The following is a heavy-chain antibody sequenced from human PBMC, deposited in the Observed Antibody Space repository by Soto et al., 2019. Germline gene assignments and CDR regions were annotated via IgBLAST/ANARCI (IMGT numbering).Heavy chain of an antibody. CDR3: ARLGHPRGGHLGELSLFRRYYYYMDV. V-gene: IGHV4-39*01. CDR2: IYYSVST. CDR1: GGSISSSSYY. D-gene: IGHD3-16*02. J-gene: IGHJ6*03. Sequence: QLQLQESGPGLVKPSETLSLTCTVSGGSISSSSYYWGWIRQPPGKGLEWIGSIYYSVSTYYNPSLKSRVTISVDTSKNQFSLKLSSVTAADTAVYYCARLGHPRGGHLGELSLFRRYYYYMDVWGKGTTVTVSS.